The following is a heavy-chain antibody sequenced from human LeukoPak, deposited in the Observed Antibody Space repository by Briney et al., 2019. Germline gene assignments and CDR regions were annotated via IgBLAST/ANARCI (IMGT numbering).Heavy chain of an antibody. J-gene: IGHJ4*02. CDR2: INPNSGGT. CDR1: GYTFTGYY. V-gene: IGHV1-2*02. CDR3: ARDGDYGGNLLDY. Sequence: GASVKVSCKASGYTFTGYYMHWVRQAPGQGLEWMGWINPNSGGTNYAQKFQGRVTMTRDTSISTAYMELSRLRSDDTAVYYCARDGDYGGNLLDYWGQGTLVTVSS. D-gene: IGHD4-23*01.